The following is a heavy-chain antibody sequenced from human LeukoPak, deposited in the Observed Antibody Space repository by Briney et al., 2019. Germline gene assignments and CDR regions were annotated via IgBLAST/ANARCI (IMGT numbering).Heavy chain of an antibody. CDR1: GLAISSHA. J-gene: IGHJ4*02. CDR2: ITGSGGST. V-gene: IGHV3-23*01. Sequence: GRSLRLSCEASGLAISSHAMTWVRQAPGKGLEWVSGITGSGGSTYHAESVKGRFTISRDNSKNTLYLQMNSLRAEDTAVYYCATRPPSETYFGVLDYWGQGTLVTVSS. D-gene: IGHD2-21*01. CDR3: ATRPPSETYFGVLDY.